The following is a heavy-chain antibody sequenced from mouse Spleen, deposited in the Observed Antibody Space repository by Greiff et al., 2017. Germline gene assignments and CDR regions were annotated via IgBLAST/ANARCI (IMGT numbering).Heavy chain of an antibody. CDR2: INYDGSST. V-gene: IGHV5-16*01. CDR3: AREGTGTVFDY. CDR1: GFTFSDYY. D-gene: IGHD4-1*01. J-gene: IGHJ2*01. Sequence: DVQLVESEGGLVQPGSSMKLSCTASGFTFSDYYMAWVRQVPEKGLEWVANINYDGSSTYYLDSLKSRFIISRDNAKNILYLQMSSLKSEDTATYYCAREGTGTVFDYWGQGTTLTVSS.